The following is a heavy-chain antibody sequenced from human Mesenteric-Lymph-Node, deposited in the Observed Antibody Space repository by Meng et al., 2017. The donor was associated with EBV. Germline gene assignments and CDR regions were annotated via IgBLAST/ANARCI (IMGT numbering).Heavy chain of an antibody. V-gene: IGHV4-34*01. CDR1: GGSLSGYY. Sequence: QVRLQQWGAGLLKPSETLSLTCGVYGGSLSGYYCNWIRQPPGKGLEWIGDINHGGSTSYNPSLKSRVTISVDTSKNEFSLKMTSVTAADTAVYYCARDRHFDPWGQGTLVTVSS. CDR2: INHGGST. J-gene: IGHJ5*02. CDR3: ARDRHFDP.